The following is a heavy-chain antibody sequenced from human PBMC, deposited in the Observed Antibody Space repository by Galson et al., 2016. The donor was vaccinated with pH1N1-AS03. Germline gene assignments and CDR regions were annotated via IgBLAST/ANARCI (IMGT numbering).Heavy chain of an antibody. CDR1: GFTFSSHA. CDR2: ISGSGGFT. D-gene: IGHD6-25*01. CDR3: AKGGFGYSGGIEH. J-gene: IGHJ1*01. V-gene: IGHV3-23*01. Sequence: SLRLSCAASGFTFSSHAMTWVRQAPGKGLEWVSGISGSGGFTSYADSVKGRFTISRDNSKNTLFLQMSSLRGEDTAVYYCAKGGFGYSGGIEHWGQGTLVTASS.